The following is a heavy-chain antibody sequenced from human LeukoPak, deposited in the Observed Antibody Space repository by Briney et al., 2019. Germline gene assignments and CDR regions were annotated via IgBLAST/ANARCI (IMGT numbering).Heavy chain of an antibody. CDR3: ARDSELYYDFWCGYPSPGYFDY. CDR1: GYTFTSYD. Sequence: ASVKVSCKASGYTFTSYDINWVRQATGQGLEWMGWMNPNSGNTGYAQKFQGRVTMTRNTSISTAYMELSSLRSEDTAVYYCARDSELYYDFWCGYPSPGYFDYWGQGTLVTVSS. D-gene: IGHD3-3*01. V-gene: IGHV1-8*01. CDR2: MNPNSGNT. J-gene: IGHJ4*02.